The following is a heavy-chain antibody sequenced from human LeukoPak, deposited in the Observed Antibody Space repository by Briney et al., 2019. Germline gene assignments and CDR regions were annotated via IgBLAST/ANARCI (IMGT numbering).Heavy chain of an antibody. Sequence: GGSLRLSCAASGFTFSSYSMNWARQAPGKGLEWVSSISSSSSYIYYADSVKGRFTISRDNAKNSLYLQMNSLRAEDTAVYYCARDGEDIVVVPGDDAFDIWGQGTMVTVSS. D-gene: IGHD2-2*01. CDR2: ISSSSSYI. CDR3: ARDGEDIVVVPGDDAFDI. J-gene: IGHJ3*02. CDR1: GFTFSSYS. V-gene: IGHV3-21*01.